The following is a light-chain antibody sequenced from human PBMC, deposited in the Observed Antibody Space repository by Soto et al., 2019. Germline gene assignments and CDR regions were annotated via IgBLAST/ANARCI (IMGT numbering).Light chain of an antibody. V-gene: IGLV2-14*01. CDR3: SSYRGSNTVV. Sequence: QSALTQPASVSGSPGLSITISCSGTSSDVGGYNYVSWYQQHPGKAPKLMIYDVSNRPSGVSNRFSGSKSGNTASLTISGLQAEDEADYYCSSYRGSNTVVFGGGTQQTVL. CDR1: SSDVGGYNY. CDR2: DVS. J-gene: IGLJ2*01.